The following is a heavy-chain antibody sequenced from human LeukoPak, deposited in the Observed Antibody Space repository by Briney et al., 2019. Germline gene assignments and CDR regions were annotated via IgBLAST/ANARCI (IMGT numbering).Heavy chain of an antibody. D-gene: IGHD4-23*01. V-gene: IGHV4-59*01. CDR3: ARVTYGGNLGY. CDR2: ISYSGST. J-gene: IGHJ4*02. CDR1: GASISSYY. Sequence: PSETLSLTCTVSGASISSYYWSWIRQPPGRGLEWIGYISYSGSTNYNPSLKSRVTTSVDTSKNQVFLKVNSVTAADTAMYYCARVTYGGNLGYWGQGTLVTVSS.